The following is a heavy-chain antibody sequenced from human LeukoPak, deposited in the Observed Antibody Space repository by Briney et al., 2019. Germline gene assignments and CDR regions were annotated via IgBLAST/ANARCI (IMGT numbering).Heavy chain of an antibody. J-gene: IGHJ4*02. CDR2: IYYSGST. CDR1: GGSISSGGYS. CDR3: ARVADSSGYSIDY. V-gene: IGHV4-31*03. Sequence: SQTLSLTCTVSGGSISSGGYSWSWIRQHPGKGLEWIGYIYYSGSTYYNPSLKSRVTISVDTSKNQFSLKLSSVTAADAAVYYCARVADSSGYSIDYWGQGTLVTVSS. D-gene: IGHD3-22*01.